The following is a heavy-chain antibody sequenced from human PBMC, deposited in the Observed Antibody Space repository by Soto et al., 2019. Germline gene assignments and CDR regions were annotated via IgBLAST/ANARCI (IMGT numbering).Heavy chain of an antibody. V-gene: IGHV1-69*13. J-gene: IGHJ6*02. CDR1: GGTFSSYA. Sequence: GGPVKVSCKASGGTFSSYAISWVRQAPGQGLEWMGGIIPIFGTANYAQKFQGRVTITADESTSTAYMELSSLRSEDTAVYYCASGFHGDYEPYYYYGMDVWGQGTTVTVSS. CDR3: ASGFHGDYEPYYYYGMDV. D-gene: IGHD4-17*01. CDR2: IIPIFGTA.